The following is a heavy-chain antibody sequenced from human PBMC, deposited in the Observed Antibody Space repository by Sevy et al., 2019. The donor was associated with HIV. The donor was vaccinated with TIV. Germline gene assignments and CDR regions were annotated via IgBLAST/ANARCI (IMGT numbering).Heavy chain of an antibody. D-gene: IGHD6-13*01. CDR1: GFTFSDYY. V-gene: IGHV3-11*06. J-gene: IGHJ4*02. Sequence: GGSLRLSCAASGFTFSDYYMSWIRQAPGKGLEWVASIGSSNSYIYYADSVKGRFTISRDNAKNSLFLHMNTLRAEDTAVYYCARSYSSSWYILYYFEYWGQGTPVTVSS. CDR3: ARSYSSSWYILYYFEY. CDR2: IGSSNSYI.